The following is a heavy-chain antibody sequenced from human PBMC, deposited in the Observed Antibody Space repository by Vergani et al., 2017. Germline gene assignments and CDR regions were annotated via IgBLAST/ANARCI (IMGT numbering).Heavy chain of an antibody. Sequence: QVQLVQSGAEVKKPGSSVKVSCKASGGTFSSYAISWVRQAPGQGLEWMGRIIPIFGTANYAQKFQGRVTITADESTSTAYMELSSLRSEDTAVYYCAREAAPYYYESSGYSAPNYWGQGTLVTVSS. J-gene: IGHJ4*02. CDR1: GGTFSSYA. CDR2: IIPIFGTA. CDR3: AREAAPYYYESSGYSAPNY. D-gene: IGHD3-22*01. V-gene: IGHV1-69*13.